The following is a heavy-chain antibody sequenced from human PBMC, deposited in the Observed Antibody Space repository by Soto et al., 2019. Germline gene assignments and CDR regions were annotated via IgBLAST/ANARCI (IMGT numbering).Heavy chain of an antibody. J-gene: IGHJ4*02. CDR1: GGYISNHY. CDR2: IYYNGNT. CDR3: TRANWYSEY. V-gene: IGHV4-59*11. D-gene: IGHD7-27*01. Sequence: SSEPLSLNSSVSGGYISNHYWSWIRQPPGKGLEWIGYIYYNGNTNYNPPLKSRVTMSVDTSKNQISLKLSSVTAADTAVYYCTRANWYSEYWGQGTLVTVSS.